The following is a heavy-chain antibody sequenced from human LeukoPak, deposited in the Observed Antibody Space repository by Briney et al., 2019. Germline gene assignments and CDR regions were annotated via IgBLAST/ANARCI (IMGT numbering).Heavy chain of an antibody. CDR1: GFTFTGHW. V-gene: IGHV3-7*01. CDR3: ARDLRGVFDF. D-gene: IGHD3-10*01. CDR2: MNQDGSEK. Sequence: GGSLRLSCAASGFTFTGHWMAWVRQAPGKGLEWVANMNQDGSEKYYVDSVKGRFTISRDNAKTSVYLQMNSLRVEDTAMYYCARDLRGVFDFWGQGTLVTVAS. J-gene: IGHJ4*02.